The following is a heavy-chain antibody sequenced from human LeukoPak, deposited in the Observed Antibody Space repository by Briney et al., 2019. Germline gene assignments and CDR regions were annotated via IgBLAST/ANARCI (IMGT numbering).Heavy chain of an antibody. Sequence: SETLSLTCTVSGGSISSGDYYWSWIRQPPGKGLEWIAYIYYSGSTYYNPSLKSRVTISVDTSKNQFSLKLSSVTAADTAVYYCARTPYYYDSSGYFYYFDYWGQGTLVTVSS. CDR1: GGSISSGDYY. D-gene: IGHD3-22*01. CDR2: IYYSGST. V-gene: IGHV4-30-4*01. CDR3: ARTPYYYDSSGYFYYFDY. J-gene: IGHJ4*02.